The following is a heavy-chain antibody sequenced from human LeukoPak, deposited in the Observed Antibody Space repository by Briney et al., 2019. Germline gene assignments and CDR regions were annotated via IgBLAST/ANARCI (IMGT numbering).Heavy chain of an antibody. V-gene: IGHV3-23*01. J-gene: IGHJ4*02. Sequence: PGGSLRLSCVASGLRFRSYAMNWVRQAPGKGPECISTISDDSSFTYYADSVKGRSAISRDDSKNTLYLQMNNLKVEDTAVYYCAKGRCSGVGCDSFHSWGQGALVTVSS. CDR3: AKGRCSGVGCDSFHS. CDR2: ISDDSSFT. CDR1: GLRFRSYA. D-gene: IGHD2-15*01.